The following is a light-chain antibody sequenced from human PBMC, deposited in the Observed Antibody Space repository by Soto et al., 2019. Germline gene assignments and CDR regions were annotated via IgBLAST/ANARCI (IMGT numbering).Light chain of an antibody. J-gene: IGLJ2*01. CDR2: DVS. CDR1: SSDIGGYNY. CDR3: SSYTSTSTVV. Sequence: QSALTKPASVSGSPGQSITISCTGTSSDIGGYNYVSWYQRHPGKAPKLMIYDVSNRPSGVSNRFSGSKSGNTASLTISGLQAEDEADYYCSSYTSTSTVVFGGGTKLTVL. V-gene: IGLV2-14*03.